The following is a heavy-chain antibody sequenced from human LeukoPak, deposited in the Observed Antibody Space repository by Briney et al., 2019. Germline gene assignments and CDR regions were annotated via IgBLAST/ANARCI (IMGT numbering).Heavy chain of an antibody. J-gene: IGHJ4*02. CDR2: ISSSGSTI. D-gene: IGHD3-3*01. CDR3: ARDQREWPRYYFDY. CDR1: GFTFSSYE. V-gene: IGHV3-48*03. Sequence: GGSLRLSCAASGFTFSSYEMNWVRQAPGKGLEWVSYISSSGSTIYYADSVKGRFTISRDNAKNSLYLQMNSLRAEDTAVYYCARDQREWPRYYFDYWGQGTLVTVSS.